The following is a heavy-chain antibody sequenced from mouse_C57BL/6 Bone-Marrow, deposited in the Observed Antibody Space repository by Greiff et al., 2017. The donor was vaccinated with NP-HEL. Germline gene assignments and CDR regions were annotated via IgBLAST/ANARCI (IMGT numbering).Heavy chain of an antibody. D-gene: IGHD1-1*01. CDR1: GFTFSDAW. V-gene: IGHV6-6*01. J-gene: IGHJ3*01. CDR2: IRNKATNQAT. CDR3: TRGIYYDGSSYTWFAY. Sequence: EVKLMESGGGLVQPGGSMKLSCAASGFTFSDAWMDWVRQSPEKGLEWVAEIRNKATNQATYYAESVKGRFTISRDDSKSSVYLQMNSLRAEDAGIYFCTRGIYYDGSSYTWFAYWSQGTLVTVSA.